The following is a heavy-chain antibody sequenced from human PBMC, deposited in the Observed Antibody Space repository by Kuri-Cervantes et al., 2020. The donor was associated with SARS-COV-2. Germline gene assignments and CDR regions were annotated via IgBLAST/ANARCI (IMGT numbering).Heavy chain of an antibody. CDR1: GFTFSSYA. Sequence: GESLKISCAASGFTFSSYAMHWVRQAPGKGLEWVSSISSSGNYVYYADSVTGRFTISRDNARNSLSLQMNSLRAEDTAMYYCATDTAMVVYWGQGTLVTVSS. J-gene: IGHJ4*02. V-gene: IGHV3-21*01. CDR2: ISSSGNYV. D-gene: IGHD5-18*01. CDR3: ATDTAMVVY.